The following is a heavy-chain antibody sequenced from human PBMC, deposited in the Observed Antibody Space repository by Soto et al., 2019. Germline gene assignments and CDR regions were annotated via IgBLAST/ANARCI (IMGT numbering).Heavy chain of an antibody. V-gene: IGHV4-4*02. CDR3: ARERTQGYGMDV. J-gene: IGHJ6*02. CDR1: GGSISSSNW. Sequence: QVQLQESGPGLVKPSGTLSLTCAFSGGSISSSNWWGWVRQPPGRGLGWIGEIYHSGSTNYNPSLKRRLTISLDTSRNQFSLRLSSVTAADTAVYYCARERTQGYGMDVWGQGTTVTVSS. CDR2: IYHSGST.